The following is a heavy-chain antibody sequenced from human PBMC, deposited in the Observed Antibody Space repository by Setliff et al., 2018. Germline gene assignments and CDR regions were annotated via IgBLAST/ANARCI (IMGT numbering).Heavy chain of an antibody. CDR2: IFTSEST. Sequence: SETLSLTCTVSDDSISSRRYYWSWIRQPAGKGLEWIGRIFTSESTNYNPSLKSRVTMSVDTSKIQFSLKLSSVTAADTAVYYCARETNSTSWRSFDYWGQGTLVTVSS. V-gene: IGHV4-61*02. J-gene: IGHJ4*02. CDR1: DDSISSRRYY. D-gene: IGHD2-2*01. CDR3: ARETNSTSWRSFDY.